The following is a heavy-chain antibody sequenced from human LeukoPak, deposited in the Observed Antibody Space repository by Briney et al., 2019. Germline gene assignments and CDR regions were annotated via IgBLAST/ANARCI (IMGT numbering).Heavy chain of an antibody. CDR2: VYYSGRT. V-gene: IGHV4-59*08. J-gene: IGHJ6*02. CDR3: ARRAFSYYGMDV. Sequence: SETLSLTCTVSGGSISDYYWNWIRQPPGTGLEWIGYVYYSGRTNYNPSLKSRVTISVDTSKNQFSLNLSSVTAADTAVYFCARRAFSYYGMDVWGQGTTVTVSS. CDR1: GGSISDYY.